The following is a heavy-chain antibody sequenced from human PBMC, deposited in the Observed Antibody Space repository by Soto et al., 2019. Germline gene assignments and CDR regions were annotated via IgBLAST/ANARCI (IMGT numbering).Heavy chain of an antibody. J-gene: IGHJ4*02. CDR2: IYYSTNT. V-gene: IGHV4-39*01. D-gene: IGHD4-17*01. CDR1: GGSISSSSNH. Sequence: QLQLQESGPGLVKPSETLSLTCTVSGGSISSSSNHWGWIRQPPGKGLEWIGNIYYSTNTYYNPSLKGRFTISVDTSKNQFSLRRTSVTAADTAVYYCATHPPYGPLDHWGQGTLVTVSS. CDR3: ATHPPYGPLDH.